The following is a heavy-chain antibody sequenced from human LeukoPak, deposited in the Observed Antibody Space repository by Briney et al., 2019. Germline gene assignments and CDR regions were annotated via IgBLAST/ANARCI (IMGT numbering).Heavy chain of an antibody. Sequence: SETLSLTCTVSGGSISSYYWSWIRQPPGKGLEWIGYIYHSGSTYYNPSLKSRVTISVDRSKNQFSLKLSSVTAADTAVYYCAREEAIAVASRPFDYWGQGTLVTVSS. V-gene: IGHV4-59*12. J-gene: IGHJ4*02. CDR1: GGSISSYY. D-gene: IGHD6-19*01. CDR2: IYHSGST. CDR3: AREEAIAVASRPFDY.